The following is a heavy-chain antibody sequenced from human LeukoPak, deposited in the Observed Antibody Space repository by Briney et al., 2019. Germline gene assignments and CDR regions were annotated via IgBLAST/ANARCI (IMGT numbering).Heavy chain of an antibody. D-gene: IGHD5-18*01. CDR2: INHSGST. Sequence: SETLSLTCAVYGGSFSGYYWSWIRQPPGKGLEWIGEINHSGSTNYNPSLKSRVTISVDTSKNQFSLKLSSVTAADTAVYYCARGIQLWLSSPGWFDPWGQGTLVTVSS. CDR1: GGSFSGYY. J-gene: IGHJ5*02. V-gene: IGHV4-34*01. CDR3: ARGIQLWLSSPGWFDP.